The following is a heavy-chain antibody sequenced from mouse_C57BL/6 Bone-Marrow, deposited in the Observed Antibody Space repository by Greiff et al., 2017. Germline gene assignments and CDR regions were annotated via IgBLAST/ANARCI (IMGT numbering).Heavy chain of an antibody. D-gene: IGHD1-1*01. J-gene: IGHJ1*03. V-gene: IGHV14-3*01. CDR2: IDPANGNT. CDR1: GFNIKNTY. Sequence: VQLKQSVAELVRPGASVKLSCTASGFNIKNTYMHWVKQRPEQGLAWIGRIDPANGNTKYAPKFQGKATITADTSSNTAYLQLSSLTSEDTAIYYCARRYGSRDWYVDVWGTGTTVTVSS. CDR3: ARRYGSRDWYVDV.